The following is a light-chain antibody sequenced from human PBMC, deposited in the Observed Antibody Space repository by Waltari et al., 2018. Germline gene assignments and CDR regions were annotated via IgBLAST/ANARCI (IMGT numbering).Light chain of an antibody. CDR2: KVS. V-gene: IGKV2-30*01. Sequence: DVGLPQSPLSLPVTPGPSASISCRFRQSLVYTDGISYLNWFHQRPGQAPRRLIYKVSNRDSGVPDRFSGSGSGTDFTLMISSVEADDVGVYFCMQATHWPVTFGQGTRLEIK. CDR1: QSLVYTDGISY. CDR3: MQATHWPVT. J-gene: IGKJ5*01.